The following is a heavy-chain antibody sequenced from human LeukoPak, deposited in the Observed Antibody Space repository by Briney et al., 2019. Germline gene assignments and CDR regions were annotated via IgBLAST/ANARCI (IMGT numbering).Heavy chain of an antibody. V-gene: IGHV3-52*01. CDR1: GFTFNNSW. CDR2: IKCDGSEK. D-gene: IGHD2-2*01. CDR3: VRGVGSSTSCYVRAFDI. Sequence: GGSLRLSCAASGFTFNNSWMHWVCQAPEKGLEWVADIKCDGSEKCYVDSVKGRLTISRDNAKNSLYLQVNSLRAEDMTVYYCVRGVGSSTSCYVRAFDIWGQGTMVTVSS. J-gene: IGHJ3*02.